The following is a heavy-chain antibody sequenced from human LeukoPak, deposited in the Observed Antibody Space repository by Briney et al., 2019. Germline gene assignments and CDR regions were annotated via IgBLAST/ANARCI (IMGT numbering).Heavy chain of an antibody. CDR3: ARRDRWFDP. CDR2: IYRSGST. V-gene: IGHV4-38-2*01. J-gene: IGHJ5*02. Sequence: SETLSLTCGVSGYSISSGYYWGWIRQSPGQGLEWIGNIYRSGSTYYNPSLKSRVTISVDTSKNQSSLRLTSVTAADTAVYYCARRDRWFDPWGQGTLVTVSS. CDR1: GYSISSGYY.